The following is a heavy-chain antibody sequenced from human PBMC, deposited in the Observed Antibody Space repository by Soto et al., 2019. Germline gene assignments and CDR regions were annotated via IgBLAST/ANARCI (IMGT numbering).Heavy chain of an antibody. Sequence: PGGSLRLSCAASGFTFSSYGMHWVRQAPGKGLEWVAVIWYDGSNKYYADSVKGRFTISRDNSKNTLYLQMNSLGAEDTAVYYCVRASYFGDYPGHWGQGTRVTVSS. CDR1: GFTFSSYG. CDR2: IWYDGSNK. D-gene: IGHD4-17*01. CDR3: VRASYFGDYPGH. J-gene: IGHJ4*02. V-gene: IGHV3-33*01.